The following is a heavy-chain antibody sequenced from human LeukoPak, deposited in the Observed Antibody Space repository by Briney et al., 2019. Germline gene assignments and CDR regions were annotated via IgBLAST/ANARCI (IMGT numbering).Heavy chain of an antibody. CDR3: ARVWEYYDYVWGSYRHDLDY. CDR1: GGSISSYY. Sequence: SETLSLTCTVSGGSISSYYWSWIRQPPGKGLEWIGYIYYSGSTNYNPSLKSRVTISVDTSKNQFSLKLSSVTAADTAVYYCARVWEYYDYVWGSYRHDLDYWGQGTLVTVSS. CDR2: IYYSGST. V-gene: IGHV4-59*01. J-gene: IGHJ4*02. D-gene: IGHD3-16*02.